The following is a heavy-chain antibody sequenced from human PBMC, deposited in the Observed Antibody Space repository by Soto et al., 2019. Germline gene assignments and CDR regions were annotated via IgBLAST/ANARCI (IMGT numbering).Heavy chain of an antibody. Sequence: GGSLRLSCAASGFSFSYYNMNWVRQAPGKGLEWVSSIISNSSYIYYADSVKGRFTISRDNAKNSLYLQMNSLRAEDTAVYFCARDMGSGWLDYWGQGTLVTVSS. CDR1: GFSFSYYN. CDR2: IISNSSYI. J-gene: IGHJ4*02. D-gene: IGHD6-19*01. V-gene: IGHV3-21*01. CDR3: ARDMGSGWLDY.